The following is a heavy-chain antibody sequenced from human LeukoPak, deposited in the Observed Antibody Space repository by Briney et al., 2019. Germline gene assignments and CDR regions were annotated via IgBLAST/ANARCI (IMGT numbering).Heavy chain of an antibody. D-gene: IGHD3-22*01. CDR1: GFTFSSYW. Sequence: PGGSLRLSCAASGFTFSSYWMSWVRQAPGKGLEWVANIKQDGSEKYYVDSVKGRFTISRDNAKNSLYLQMNSLRAEDTAVYHCARRYYYDSSGYYYWGQGTLVTVSS. V-gene: IGHV3-7*01. CDR2: IKQDGSEK. J-gene: IGHJ4*02. CDR3: ARRYYYDSSGYYY.